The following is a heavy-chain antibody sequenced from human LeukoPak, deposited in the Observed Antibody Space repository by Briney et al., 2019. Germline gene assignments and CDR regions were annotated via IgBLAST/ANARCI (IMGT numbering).Heavy chain of an antibody. Sequence: GGSLRLSSAASGFTFRSYAMHWVRQAPGKGLEWVAVISYDGSNKYYADSVKGRFTISRDNSKNTLYLQMNSLRAEDTAVYYCARDGVVPAAILYYYYGMDVWGQGTTVTVSS. D-gene: IGHD2-2*01. J-gene: IGHJ6*02. CDR2: ISYDGSNK. V-gene: IGHV3-30-3*01. CDR1: GFTFRSYA. CDR3: ARDGVVPAAILYYYYGMDV.